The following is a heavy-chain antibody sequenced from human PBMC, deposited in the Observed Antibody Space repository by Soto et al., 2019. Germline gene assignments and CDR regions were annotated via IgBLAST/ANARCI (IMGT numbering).Heavy chain of an antibody. J-gene: IGHJ6*02. CDR3: ARYGYDFWSGYETPGGMDV. V-gene: IGHV3-53*01. CDR2: IYSGGST. CDR1: GFTVSSNY. D-gene: IGHD3-3*01. Sequence: GGSLRLSCAASGFTVSSNYMSWVRQAPGKGLEWVSVIYSGGSTYYADSVKGRFTISRDNSKNTLYLQMNSLRAEDTAVYYCARYGYDFWSGYETPGGMDVWGQGTTVTVSS.